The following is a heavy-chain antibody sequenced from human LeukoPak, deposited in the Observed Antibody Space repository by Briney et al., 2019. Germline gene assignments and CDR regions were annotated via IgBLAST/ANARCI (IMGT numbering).Heavy chain of an antibody. V-gene: IGHV3-48*03. J-gene: IGHJ3*02. Sequence: PGGSLRLSCAASGFTFSSYEMNWVRQAPGKGLEWVSYISSSGSTIYYADSVKGRFTISRDNAKNSLYLQMNSLRAEDTAVYYCAREGVGRIGDGFDIWGQGTMVTVSS. CDR2: ISSSGSTI. CDR3: AREGVGRIGDGFDI. CDR1: GFTFSSYE. D-gene: IGHD1-26*01.